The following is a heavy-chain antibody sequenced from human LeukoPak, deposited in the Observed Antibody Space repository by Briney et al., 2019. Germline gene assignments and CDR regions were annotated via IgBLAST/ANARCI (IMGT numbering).Heavy chain of an antibody. D-gene: IGHD1-26*01. J-gene: IGHJ4*02. CDR2: IYSGGST. CDR3: AAGSGSYSPLFDY. Sequence: PGGSLRLSCAASGFTVSSNYMSWVRQAPGKGLEWVSVIYSGGSTYYADSVKGRFTISRHNSKNTLYLQMNSLRAEDTAVYYCAAGSGSYSPLFDYWGQGTLVTVSS. V-gene: IGHV3-53*04. CDR1: GFTVSSNY.